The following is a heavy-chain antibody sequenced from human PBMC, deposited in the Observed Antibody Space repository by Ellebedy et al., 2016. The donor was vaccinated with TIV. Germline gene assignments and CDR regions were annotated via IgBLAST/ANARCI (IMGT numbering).Heavy chain of an antibody. CDR1: GGTSSSYA. CDR3: ARGGRGYPLDY. CDR2: IIPIFGKG. J-gene: IGHJ4*02. D-gene: IGHD3-22*01. V-gene: IGHV1-69*13. Sequence: AASVKVSCKASGGTSSSYALSRVRQAPGQGLEWMGEIIPIFGKGDYAQRFQDRVTMTADGSTNTVYMELSSLRSDDTAVYYCARGGRGYPLDYWGQGTLVIVSS.